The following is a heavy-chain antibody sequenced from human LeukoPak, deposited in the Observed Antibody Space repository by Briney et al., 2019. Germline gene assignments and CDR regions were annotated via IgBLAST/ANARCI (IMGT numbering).Heavy chain of an antibody. V-gene: IGHV4-31*03. CDR2: IYYSGST. J-gene: IGHJ4*02. CDR3: ARLWGQQLAYCDY. Sequence: SQTLSLTCTVSGGSISSGGYYWSWIRQHPGKGLEWIGYIYYSGSTYYNPSLKSRVTISVDTSKNQFSLKLSSVTAADTAVYYCARLWGQQLAYCDYWGQGTLVTVSS. D-gene: IGHD6-13*01. CDR1: GGSISSGGYY.